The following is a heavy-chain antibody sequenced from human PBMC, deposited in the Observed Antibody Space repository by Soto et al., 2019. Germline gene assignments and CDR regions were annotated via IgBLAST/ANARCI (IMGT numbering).Heavy chain of an antibody. J-gene: IGHJ4*02. CDR2: IYYSGST. V-gene: IGHV4-30-4*01. CDR3: ASRHSSPYFDY. D-gene: IGHD6-13*01. Sequence: SETLSLTCTVSGGSISSGDYYWSWIRQPPGKGLEWIGSIYYSGSTYYNPSLKSRVTISVDTSKNQFSLKLNSATAADTAVYYCASRHSSPYFDYWGQGTLVTVSS. CDR1: GGSISSGDYY.